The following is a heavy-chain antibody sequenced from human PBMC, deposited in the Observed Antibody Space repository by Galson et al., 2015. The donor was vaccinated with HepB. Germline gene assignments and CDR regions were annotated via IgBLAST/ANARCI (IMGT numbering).Heavy chain of an antibody. CDR2: ISWDGGST. V-gene: IGHV3-43*01. CDR3: AKDLSERLREPLFDY. Sequence: SLRLSCAASGFTFDDYTMHWVRQAPGKGLEWVSLISWDGGSTYYADSVKGRFTISRDNSKNSLYLQMNSLRTEDTALYYCAKDLSERLREPLFDYWGQGTLVTVSS. J-gene: IGHJ4*02. D-gene: IGHD1-14*01. CDR1: GFTFDDYT.